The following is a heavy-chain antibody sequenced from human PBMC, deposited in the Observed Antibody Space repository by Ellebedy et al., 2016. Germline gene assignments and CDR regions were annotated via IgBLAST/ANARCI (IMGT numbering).Heavy chain of an antibody. CDR1: GYTFTSYA. CDR2: INTNTKNP. Sequence: ASVKVSCKASGYTFTSYAMTWVRQAPGQGLEWMGWINTNTKNPTSSQGVTGRFVFSLDTSVSTEYLHINNLEAEDTAMYYCAREWLPADGPPLWGQGTLVTVSS. J-gene: IGHJ4*02. V-gene: IGHV7-4-1*02. CDR3: AREWLPADGPPL. D-gene: IGHD5-18*01.